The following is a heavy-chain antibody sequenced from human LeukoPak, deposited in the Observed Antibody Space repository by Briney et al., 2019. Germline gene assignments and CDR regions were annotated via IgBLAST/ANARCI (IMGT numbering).Heavy chain of an antibody. J-gene: IGHJ4*02. CDR1: GYIFTDYY. D-gene: IGHD7-27*01. CDR3: SRDLASTPHWEFDY. CDR2: INPKTGGT. Sequence: ASAKVSCKASGYIFTDYYIHWVRQAPEQGLEWMGRINPKTGGTDDAQDFQGRVTMTRDTSINTVYMELSSLRSDDTAVYYCSRDLASTPHWEFDYWGQGTPVTVSS. V-gene: IGHV1-2*06.